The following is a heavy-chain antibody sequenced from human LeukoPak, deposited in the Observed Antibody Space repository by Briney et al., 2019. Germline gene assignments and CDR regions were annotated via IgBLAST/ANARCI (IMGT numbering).Heavy chain of an antibody. CDR1: GFTFTNFE. V-gene: IGHV3-53*01. CDR2: MYNSGNT. D-gene: IGHD5-24*01. J-gene: IGHJ2*01. Sequence: QPGGSLRLSCAASGFTFTNFEMNWVRQAPGKGLEWVSIMYNSGNTYYAESVKGRLTVSRDKSANTLFLQMNSLRAEDTAVYYCAREMATIRGGRTWYFDLWGRGTLVTVSS. CDR3: AREMATIRGGRTWYFDL.